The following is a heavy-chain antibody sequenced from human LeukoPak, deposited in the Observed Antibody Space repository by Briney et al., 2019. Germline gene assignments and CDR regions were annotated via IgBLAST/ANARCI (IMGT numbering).Heavy chain of an antibody. J-gene: IGHJ5*02. Sequence: PSETLSLTCAVSGGSISSGGYSWSWIRQPPGKGMEFIAYIYYTGNTYFNPSLKSRVTISVDTSKNQFSLKLSSVTAADTAVYSCARVLAAAGNNWFDPWGQGTLVTVSS. D-gene: IGHD6-13*01. V-gene: IGHV4-30-4*07. CDR2: IYYTGNT. CDR1: GGSISSGGYS. CDR3: ARVLAAAGNNWFDP.